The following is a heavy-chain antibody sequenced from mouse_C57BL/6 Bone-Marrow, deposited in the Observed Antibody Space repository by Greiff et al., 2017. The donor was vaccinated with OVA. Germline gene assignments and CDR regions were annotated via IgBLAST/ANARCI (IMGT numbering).Heavy chain of an antibody. CDR3: ALFYHQAWFAY. D-gene: IGHD2-1*01. V-gene: IGHV1-19*01. CDR2: INPYNGGT. CDR1: GYTFTDYY. Sequence: EVKLMESGPVLVKPGASVKMSCKASGYTFTDYYMNWVKQSHGKSLEWIGVINPYNGGTSYNQKFKGKATLTVDKSSSTAYMELNSLTSEDSAVYSCALFYHQAWFAYWGQGTLVTVSA. J-gene: IGHJ3*01.